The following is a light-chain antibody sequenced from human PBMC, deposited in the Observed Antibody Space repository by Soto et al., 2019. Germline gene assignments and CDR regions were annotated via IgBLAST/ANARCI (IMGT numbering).Light chain of an antibody. V-gene: IGKV3-20*01. J-gene: IGKJ1*01. CDR2: GAS. CDR1: QSVSTNF. Sequence: IVLTQSPGTLSLSPGEGATLSCRASQSVSTNFFAWYQQKPGQAPRLLIYGASTRATSIPDRFSGSGSGTDFTLTISRLEPEDFAVYYCQQYGRTSWTFGQGTKVDIK. CDR3: QQYGRTSWT.